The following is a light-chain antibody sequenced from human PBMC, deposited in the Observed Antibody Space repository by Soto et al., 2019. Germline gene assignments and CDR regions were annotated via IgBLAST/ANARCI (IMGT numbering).Light chain of an antibody. CDR2: EVT. Sequence: QSALTQPASVSGSPGQSITISCTGTSNDVGGYDLVSWYQQHPGKAPKLLIYEVTNRPSGVSDRFSGSKSGNTASLTISGLQAEDEANYYCNSYTTLSNRVFGTGTKVTVL. CDR3: NSYTTLSNRV. V-gene: IGLV2-14*02. CDR1: SNDVGGYDL. J-gene: IGLJ1*01.